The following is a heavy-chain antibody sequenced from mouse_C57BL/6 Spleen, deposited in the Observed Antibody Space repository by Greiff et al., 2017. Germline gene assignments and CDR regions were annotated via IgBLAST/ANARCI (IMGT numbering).Heavy chain of an antibody. Sequence: EVMLVESGGGLVKPGGSLKLSCAASGFTFSSYALSWVRQTPGKRLEWGGTIIDGGSYTYYPDNIKGQFTITRDNAKNNRYLQMSHLKYEDTAMYYCARRSRAFDYWGQGTTLTVSS. J-gene: IGHJ2*01. V-gene: IGHV5-4*03. CDR1: GFTFSSYA. CDR2: IIDGGSYT. CDR3: ARRSRAFDY. D-gene: IGHD3-3*01.